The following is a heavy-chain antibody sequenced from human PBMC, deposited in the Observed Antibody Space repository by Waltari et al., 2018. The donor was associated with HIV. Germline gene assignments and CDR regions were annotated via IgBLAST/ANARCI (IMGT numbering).Heavy chain of an antibody. V-gene: IGHV3-30*18. CDR3: AKDRHGVTIYGMDV. J-gene: IGHJ6*02. CDR1: GFTFSSYG. Sequence: QVQLVESGGGVVQPGRSLRLSCAASGFTFSSYGLHWVRQAPGKGLEWVVVISYDGSNKYYADSVKGRFTISRDNSKNTLYLQMNSLRAEDTAVYYCAKDRHGVTIYGMDVWGQGTTVTVS. CDR2: ISYDGSNK. D-gene: IGHD4-17*01.